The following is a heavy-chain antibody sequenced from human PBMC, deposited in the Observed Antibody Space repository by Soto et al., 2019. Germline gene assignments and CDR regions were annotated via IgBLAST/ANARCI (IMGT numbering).Heavy chain of an antibody. J-gene: IGHJ4*02. Sequence: QVQLMQSGAEVRKPGASVKVSCKASGYTFTDYDINWVRQATGQGLEWLGWMTPNSGNTGYAQKFQGRVTMTRDTSRSTAYMELSSLRSEDTAVYYCAREYSSGWSKDWGQGTLVTVSS. CDR3: AREYSSGWSKD. D-gene: IGHD6-19*01. V-gene: IGHV1-8*02. CDR1: GYTFTDYD. CDR2: MTPNSGNT.